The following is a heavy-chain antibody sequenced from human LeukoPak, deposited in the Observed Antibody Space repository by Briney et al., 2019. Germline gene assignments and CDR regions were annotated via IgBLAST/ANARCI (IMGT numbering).Heavy chain of an antibody. CDR2: ISSSGSTI. D-gene: IGHD6-13*01. CDR1: GFTFSSHW. J-gene: IGHJ4*02. V-gene: IGHV3-48*04. Sequence: GGSLRLSCAASGFTFSSHWMNWVRQAPGKGLEWVSYISSSGSTIYYADSVKGRFTISRDNAKNSLYLQMNSLRAEDTAVYYCARASIAAAAPDYWGQGTLVTVSS. CDR3: ARASIAAAAPDY.